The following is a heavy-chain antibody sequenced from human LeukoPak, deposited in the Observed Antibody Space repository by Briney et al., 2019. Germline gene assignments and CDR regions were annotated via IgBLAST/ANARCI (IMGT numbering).Heavy chain of an antibody. Sequence: SETLSLTCTVSGGSISSYYWSWIRQPPGKGLEWIGYIYTSGSTNYNPSLKSRVTISVDTSKNQFSLKLSSVTAADTAVYYCAREGLDDYDSSGYYEPFDYWGQGTLVTVSS. CDR3: AREGLDDYDSSGYYEPFDY. J-gene: IGHJ4*02. D-gene: IGHD3-22*01. CDR1: GGSISSYY. CDR2: IYTSGST. V-gene: IGHV4-4*09.